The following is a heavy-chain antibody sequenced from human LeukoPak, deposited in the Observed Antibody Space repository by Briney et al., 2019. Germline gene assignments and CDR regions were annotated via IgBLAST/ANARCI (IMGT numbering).Heavy chain of an antibody. J-gene: IGHJ4*02. CDR2: INQDSSER. CDR3: VQGWRDN. Sequence: GGSLRLSCVASGITFRNYWMSWVRQAPGKGLEWVANINQDSSERYYVDSVKGRFTISRDNAKNSLYLQLNTLRPEDTAVYYCVQGWRDNWGQGTLVTVSS. D-gene: IGHD2-15*01. V-gene: IGHV3-7*01. CDR1: GITFRNYW.